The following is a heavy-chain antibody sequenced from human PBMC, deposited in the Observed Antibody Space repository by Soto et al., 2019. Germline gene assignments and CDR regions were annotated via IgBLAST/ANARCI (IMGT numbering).Heavy chain of an antibody. CDR2: ISSNGGST. J-gene: IGHJ4*02. V-gene: IGHV3-64*01. CDR1: GFTFSSYA. D-gene: IGHD3-9*01. Sequence: GGSLRRSWAASGFTFSSYAMHWFRQAPGKGLEYVSAISSNGGSTDYANSVKGRVTISRDNSKNTLYLQMGSLRAEDMAVYYCARGQGVFYDILTGPDYWGQGTLVTVSS. CDR3: ARGQGVFYDILTGPDY.